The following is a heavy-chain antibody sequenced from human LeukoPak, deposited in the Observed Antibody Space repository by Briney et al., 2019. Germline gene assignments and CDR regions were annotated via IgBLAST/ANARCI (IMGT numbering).Heavy chain of an antibody. CDR2: IDGSGNT. CDR3: ARGVRAKYNAFDI. Sequence: PSETLSLTCTVSGASISSYYWSWIRQPAGKGLEWIGRIDGSGNTNYNPSLKSRISVSVDTSKNQVSLKLSYVTAADTAVYYCARGVRAKYNAFDIWGQGTMVTVSS. J-gene: IGHJ3*02. V-gene: IGHV4-4*07. CDR1: GASISSYY. D-gene: IGHD6-6*01.